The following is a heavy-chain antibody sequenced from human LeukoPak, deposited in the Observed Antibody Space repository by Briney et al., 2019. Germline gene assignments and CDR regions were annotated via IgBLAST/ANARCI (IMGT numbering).Heavy chain of an antibody. Sequence: SETLSLTCTVSGGSISSYYWSWIRQPPGKGLEWIGYIYYSGSTSYNPSLKSRVTISVDTSKKKFSLKLRSVTAADTAVYYCARYSGSYPHDAFEIWGQGTTVTVSS. CDR1: GGSISSYY. J-gene: IGHJ3*02. V-gene: IGHV4-59*01. CDR2: IYYSGST. D-gene: IGHD1-26*01. CDR3: ARYSGSYPHDAFEI.